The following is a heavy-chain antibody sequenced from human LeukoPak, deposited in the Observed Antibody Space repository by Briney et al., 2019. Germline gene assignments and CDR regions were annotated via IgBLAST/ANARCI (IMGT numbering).Heavy chain of an antibody. J-gene: IGHJ4*02. Sequence: ASVKVSCKASGGTFSSYAISWVRQAPGQGLEWMGWMNPNSGNTGYAQKFQGRVTMTRNTSISTAYMELSSLRSEDTAVYYCARGGQYSSGWYGPYYFDYWGQGTLVTVSS. V-gene: IGHV1-8*02. CDR3: ARGGQYSSGWYGPYYFDY. CDR2: MNPNSGNT. D-gene: IGHD6-19*01. CDR1: GGTFSSYA.